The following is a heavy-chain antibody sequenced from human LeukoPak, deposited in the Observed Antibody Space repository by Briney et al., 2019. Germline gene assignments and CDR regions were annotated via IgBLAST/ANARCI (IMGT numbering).Heavy chain of an antibody. Sequence: SETLSLTCAVSGYPISSGYYWGWIRQPPGKGLEWIGSIYHSGSTYYNPSLKSRVTISVHTPKNQFSLKLSSVTAADTAVYYCAEYVSRFSYNWFDTWGQGTLVTVSS. CDR1: GYPISSGYY. V-gene: IGHV4-38-2*01. D-gene: IGHD3-3*01. CDR2: IYHSGST. CDR3: AEYVSRFSYNWFDT. J-gene: IGHJ5*02.